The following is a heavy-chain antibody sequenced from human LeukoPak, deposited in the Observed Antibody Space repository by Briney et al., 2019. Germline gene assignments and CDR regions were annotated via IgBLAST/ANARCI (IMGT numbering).Heavy chain of an antibody. D-gene: IGHD3/OR15-3a*01. CDR3: ARSHSVWTSFDY. Sequence: SETLSLTCTVSGGSISTYYWSWIRQPPGKGLEWIGYIYYSGSTNYNPSLKSRVTISVDTYKTQFSLKLSSVTAADTAVYYCARSHSVWTSFDYWGQGTLVTASS. CDR1: GGSISTYY. J-gene: IGHJ4*02. V-gene: IGHV4-59*01. CDR2: IYYSGST.